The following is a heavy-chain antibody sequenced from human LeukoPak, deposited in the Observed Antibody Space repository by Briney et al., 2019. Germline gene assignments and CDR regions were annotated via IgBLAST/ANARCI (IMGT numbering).Heavy chain of an antibody. V-gene: IGHV3-53*04. D-gene: IGHD1-26*01. CDR3: ARMNSGTYFDY. CDR1: GFTASSNY. J-gene: IGHJ4*02. CDR2: PYSDVST. Sequence: GGSLRLSCAASGFTASSNYMSWVRQAPGKGLEWVSVPYSDVSTYYADSVKGRFTISRLNSKNTLYLQMNSLRAEDTAVYYCARMNSGTYFDYWGQGTLVSVSS.